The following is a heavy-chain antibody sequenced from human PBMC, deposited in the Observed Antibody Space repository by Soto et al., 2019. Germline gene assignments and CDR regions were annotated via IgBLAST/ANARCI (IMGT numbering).Heavy chain of an antibody. CDR3: ARDGLRASYGDDRPAYYYYYYGMDV. CDR1: GYTFTSYG. CDR2: ISAYNGNT. J-gene: IGHJ6*02. Sequence: GASVKVSCKASGYTFTSYGISWVRQAPGQGLEWMGWISAYNGNTNYAQKLQGRVTMTTDTSTSTAYMELRSLRSDDTAVYYCARDGLRASYGDDRPAYYYYYYGMDVWGQGTTVTVS. D-gene: IGHD4-17*01. V-gene: IGHV1-18*01.